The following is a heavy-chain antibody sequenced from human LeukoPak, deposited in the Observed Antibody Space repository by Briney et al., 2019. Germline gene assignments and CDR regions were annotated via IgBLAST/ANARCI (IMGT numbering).Heavy chain of an antibody. CDR3: ARDRGVLLWFGELFLSGFDL. Sequence: PSETLSLTCAVSGYSISSGYYWGWIRQPPGKGLEWIGSIYHSGSTYYNPSLKSRVTISVDTSKNQFSLKLSSVTAADTAVYYCARDRGVLLWFGELFLSGFDLWGQGTLVTVSS. CDR1: GYSISSGYY. V-gene: IGHV4-38-2*02. D-gene: IGHD3-10*01. CDR2: IYHSGST. J-gene: IGHJ5*02.